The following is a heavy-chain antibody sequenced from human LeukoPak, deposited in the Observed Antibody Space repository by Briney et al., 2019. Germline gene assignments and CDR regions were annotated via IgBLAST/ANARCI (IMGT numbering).Heavy chain of an antibody. D-gene: IGHD2-21*02. CDR3: ARESVAYCDGDCYAFDI. J-gene: IGHJ3*02. CDR1: GGTFSSYA. Sequence: GSSVKVSCKASGGTFSSYAISWVRQAPGQGLEWMGGIIPIFGTANYAQKFQGRVTITTDESTSTAYMELSSLRSEDTAVYYCARESVAYCDGDCYAFDIWGQGTMVTVSS. CDR2: IIPIFGTA. V-gene: IGHV1-69*05.